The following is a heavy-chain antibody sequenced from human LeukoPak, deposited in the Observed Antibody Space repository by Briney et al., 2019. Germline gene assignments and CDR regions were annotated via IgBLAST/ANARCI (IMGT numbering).Heavy chain of an antibody. V-gene: IGHV3-7*04. CDR3: TRVGYIDEGIDY. J-gene: IGHJ4*02. D-gene: IGHD5-24*01. Sequence: GGSLRLSCAASRFTFSSYAMHWVRQAPGKGLEWVANIKQDGSKKSYVDSVKGRLTISRDNAKNSLYLQMNSLRAEDTAIYYCTRVGYIDEGIDYWGQGTLVTVSS. CDR2: IKQDGSKK. CDR1: RFTFSSYA.